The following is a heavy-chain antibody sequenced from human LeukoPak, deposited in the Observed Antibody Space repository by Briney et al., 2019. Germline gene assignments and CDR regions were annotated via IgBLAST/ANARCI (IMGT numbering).Heavy chain of an antibody. Sequence: GGTLRLSCAASGFTFSSYGMSWVRQAPGKGLEWVSAISGSGGSTYYADSVKGRFTISRDNSKNTLYLQMNSLRAEDTAVYYCAKEDWGNYYDGRTAFDIWGQGTMVTVSS. CDR2: ISGSGGST. J-gene: IGHJ3*02. V-gene: IGHV3-23*01. CDR3: AKEDWGNYYDGRTAFDI. CDR1: GFTFSSYG. D-gene: IGHD3-22*01.